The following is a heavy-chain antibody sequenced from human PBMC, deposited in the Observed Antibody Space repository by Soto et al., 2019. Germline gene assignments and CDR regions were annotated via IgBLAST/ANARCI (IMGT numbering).Heavy chain of an antibody. D-gene: IGHD3-22*01. V-gene: IGHV3-11*06. J-gene: IGHJ4*02. CDR3: ARARLVVEGRFDY. CDR2: ISSTATYT. CDR1: GFSFSDYY. Sequence: PGGSLRLSCAASGFSFSDYYMYWIRQAPGKGLEWLSSISSTATYTNYADSVRGRFTISRDSAKNSLYLDMNALRAEDTAVYYCARARLVVEGRFDYWGQGTLVTVSS.